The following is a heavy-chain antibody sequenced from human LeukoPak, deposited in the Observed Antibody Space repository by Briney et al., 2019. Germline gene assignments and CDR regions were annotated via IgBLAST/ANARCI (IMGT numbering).Heavy chain of an antibody. J-gene: IGHJ6*02. CDR2: IIPGFGTA. CDR1: GGTFSSYA. D-gene: IGHD2-21*02. V-gene: IGHV1-69*13. Sequence: SVKVSCKASGGTFSSYAISWVRQAPGQGLEWMGGIIPGFGTANYAQKFQGRVTITADESTSTVYMELSSLRSEDTAVYYYARGAYCGGDCQHPGAIYFYGMDVWGQGTTVTVSS. CDR3: ARGAYCGGDCQHPGAIYFYGMDV.